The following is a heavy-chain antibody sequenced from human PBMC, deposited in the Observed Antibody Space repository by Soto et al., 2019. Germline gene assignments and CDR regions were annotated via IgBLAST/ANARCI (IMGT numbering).Heavy chain of an antibody. CDR3: YRAARVGYTPPSIDY. Sequence: PSETLSLTCTVSNGPINSADYYWSWIRQAPGQGLEWIGYIYYSGSASYNPPLTSRVYISIDTSKNQISLSLRSVTAADTAVYVCYRAARVGYTPPSIDYWGQGTLVTVSS. CDR1: NGPINSADYY. V-gene: IGHV4-30-4*01. D-gene: IGHD6-13*01. J-gene: IGHJ4*02. CDR2: IYYSGSA.